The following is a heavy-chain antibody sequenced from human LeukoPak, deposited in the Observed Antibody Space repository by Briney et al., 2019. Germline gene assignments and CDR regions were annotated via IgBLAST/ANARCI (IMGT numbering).Heavy chain of an antibody. V-gene: IGHV3-7*01. CDR3: AKVDDYYDSRRRDY. J-gene: IGHJ4*02. CDR1: GFTFSSYW. CDR2: IRQDGSEK. Sequence: QPGGSLRLSCAASGFTFSSYWMSWVRQAPGKGLEWVANIRQDGSEKYYVDSVKGRFTISRDNAKNSLYLQMNSLRAEDTAVYYCAKVDDYYDSRRRDYWGQGTLVTVSS. D-gene: IGHD3-22*01.